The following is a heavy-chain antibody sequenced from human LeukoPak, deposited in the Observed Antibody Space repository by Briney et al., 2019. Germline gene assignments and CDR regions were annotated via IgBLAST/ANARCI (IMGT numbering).Heavy chain of an antibody. V-gene: IGHV3-48*03. CDR1: GFTFSSYE. J-gene: IGHJ4*02. CDR3: ARAPGGSYGPTTDFDY. CDR2: ISSSGSTI. Sequence: GGSLRLSCAACGFTFSSYEMNWVRQTPGKGLEWVSYISSSGSTIYYVDSVKGRFTISRDNAKNSLYLQMNSLRAEDTAVYYCARAPGGSYGPTTDFDYWGQGTLVTVSS. D-gene: IGHD1-26*01.